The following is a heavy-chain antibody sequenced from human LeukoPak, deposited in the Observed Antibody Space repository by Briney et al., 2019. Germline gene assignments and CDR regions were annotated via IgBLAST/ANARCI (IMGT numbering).Heavy chain of an antibody. J-gene: IGHJ4*02. V-gene: IGHV4-4*07. CDR2: IHSTGST. D-gene: IGHD5-12*01. CDR3: AREHPVAIAPDH. Sequence: PSETLSLTCTVSGGSVSGYYWSSIRQSAGKGLERIGRIHSTGSTNYNPSLQSRVTMSVDTSKNQFFLKLTSVTAADTAVYYCAREHPVAIAPDHWGQGTLVTVSS. CDR1: GGSVSGYY.